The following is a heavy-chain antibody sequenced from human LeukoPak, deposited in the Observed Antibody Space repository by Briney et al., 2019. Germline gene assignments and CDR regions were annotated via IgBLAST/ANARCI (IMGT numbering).Heavy chain of an antibody. CDR1: GGSISSYY. CDR2: IYYSGST. CDR3: ARVSATTGWLDNWFDP. V-gene: IGHV4-59*01. Sequence: PSETLSLTCTVSGGSISSYYWSWNRQPPGKGLEWIGYIYYSGSTNYNPSLKSRITISVDTSKNQFSLKLSTVTAADTAVYYCARVSATTGWLDNWFDPWGQGTLVTVSS. D-gene: IGHD1-14*01. J-gene: IGHJ5*02.